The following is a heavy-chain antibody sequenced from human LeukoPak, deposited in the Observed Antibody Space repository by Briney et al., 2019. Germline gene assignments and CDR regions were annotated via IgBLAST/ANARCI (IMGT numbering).Heavy chain of an antibody. CDR3: AKDREAAAGSFVGHYYYYMDV. J-gene: IGHJ6*03. D-gene: IGHD6-13*01. Sequence: GGSLRLSCAASGFTFSSYGMHWVRQAPGKGLEWVAFMRYDGSNKYYADSVKGRFTISRDNSKNTLYLQMNSLRAEDTAVYYCAKDREAAAGSFVGHYYYYMDVWGKGTTVTVSS. V-gene: IGHV3-30*02. CDR1: GFTFSSYG. CDR2: MRYDGSNK.